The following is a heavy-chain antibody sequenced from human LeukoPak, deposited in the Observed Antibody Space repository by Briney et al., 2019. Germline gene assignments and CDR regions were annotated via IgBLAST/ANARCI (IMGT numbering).Heavy chain of an antibody. Sequence: GGSLRLSCAASGFTFSSYSMNWVRQAPGKGLEWVSSISSSSSYIYYADSVKGRFTISRDNAKNSPYLQMNSLRAEDTAVYYCARERRGSKGYCSGGSCSLFDYWGQGTLVTVSS. CDR1: GFTFSSYS. CDR3: ARERRGSKGYCSGGSCSLFDY. CDR2: ISSSSSYI. V-gene: IGHV3-21*01. J-gene: IGHJ4*02. D-gene: IGHD2-15*01.